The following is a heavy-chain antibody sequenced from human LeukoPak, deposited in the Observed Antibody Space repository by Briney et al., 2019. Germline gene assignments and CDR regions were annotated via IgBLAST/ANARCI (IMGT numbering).Heavy chain of an antibody. D-gene: IGHD1-20*01. Sequence: ASVKVSCKASGYTFTSYGISWVRQAPGQGLEWMGWISAYNGNTNYAQKLQGRVTMTTDTSTSTAYMELRSLRSDDTAVYYCARVAYNWNDRPISNWFDPWGQGTLVTVSS. CDR3: ARVAYNWNDRPISNWFDP. V-gene: IGHV1-18*01. CDR2: ISAYNGNT. J-gene: IGHJ5*02. CDR1: GYTFTSYG.